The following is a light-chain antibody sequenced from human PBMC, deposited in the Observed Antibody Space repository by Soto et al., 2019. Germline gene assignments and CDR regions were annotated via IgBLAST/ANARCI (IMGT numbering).Light chain of an antibody. CDR3: QQYGSSPET. CDR1: QSVSSGY. J-gene: IGKJ1*01. V-gene: IGKV3-20*01. CDR2: GAC. Sequence: EIVLTQSPGTLSLSPGERATLSCRASQSVSSGYLAWYQQKPGQAPRPLIYGACSRATGIPDRFSGSGSGTDFTLTISRLEPEDFAVYYCQQYGSSPETFGQGTKVEIK.